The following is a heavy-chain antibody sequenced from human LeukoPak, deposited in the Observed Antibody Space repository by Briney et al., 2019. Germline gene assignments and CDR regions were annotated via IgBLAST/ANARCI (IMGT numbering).Heavy chain of an antibody. J-gene: IGHJ4*02. D-gene: IGHD3-3*01. V-gene: IGHV4-59*08. CDR1: GRSLDNYY. Sequence: SETLSLTCTVSGRSLDNYYWGWIRQSPGKGLEYIAYIFYNGRTNYNLSLKSRVTISVDTSKNQFSLKLNYVTAADTAVYYCARHDFWSGFDYWGQGALVTVSS. CDR2: IFYNGRT. CDR3: ARHDFWSGFDY.